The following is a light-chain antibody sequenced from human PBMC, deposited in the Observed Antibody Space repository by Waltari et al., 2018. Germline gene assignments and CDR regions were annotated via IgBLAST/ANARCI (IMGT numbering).Light chain of an antibody. CDR2: SAF. V-gene: IGKV1-9*01. J-gene: IGKJ5*01. CDR1: QGISSH. CDR3: QQCNTTPLT. Sequence: IQLTQSPSSLSASVGDRVTITYRASQGISSHLAWYQQKPGKAPNLLIYSAFTLQSGVPSRFSGSGSGTDFTLTISSLQPEDFATYYCQQCNTTPLTFGQGTRLEIK.